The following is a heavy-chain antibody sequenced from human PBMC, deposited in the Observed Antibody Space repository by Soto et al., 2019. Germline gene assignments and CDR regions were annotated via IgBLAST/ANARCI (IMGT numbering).Heavy chain of an antibody. D-gene: IGHD5-12*01. J-gene: IGHJ4*02. Sequence: PGESLEISCKGSGYNFPNYWINWVRQMPGKGLEWMGRIDPTGSDTNYSPSFRGHVIISADKSISTAYLQWSSLKASDTAMYFCARFYTTTWPQELDFWGQGTLVTVSS. CDR3: ARFYTTTWPQELDF. CDR1: GYNFPNYW. CDR2: IDPTGSDT. V-gene: IGHV5-10-1*01.